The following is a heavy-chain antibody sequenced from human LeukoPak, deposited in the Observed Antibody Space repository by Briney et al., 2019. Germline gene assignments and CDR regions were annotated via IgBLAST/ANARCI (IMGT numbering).Heavy chain of an antibody. Sequence: SETLSLTCAVYGGSFSGYYWSWIRQPPGKGLEWIGEINHSGSTNYNPSLKSRVTISVDTSKNQFSLKLSSVTAADTAVYYCARERYGGNFGYWGQGTLVTASS. V-gene: IGHV4-34*01. D-gene: IGHD4-23*01. CDR3: ARERYGGNFGY. CDR1: GGSFSGYY. CDR2: INHSGST. J-gene: IGHJ4*02.